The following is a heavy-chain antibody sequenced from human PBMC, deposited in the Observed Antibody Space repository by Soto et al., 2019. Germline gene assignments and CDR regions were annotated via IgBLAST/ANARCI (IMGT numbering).Heavy chain of an antibody. CDR2: ISGSGGST. CDR3: AKDRRAGGNSAFYFDF. Sequence: GGSLRLSCAASEFTFSSYARSRVRQAPGKGLEWVSAISGSGGSTYYADSVEGRFTISRDNSKNTLYLQMNSLRAEDTAVYYCAKDRRAGGNSAFYFDFWGQGAQVTVSS. D-gene: IGHD3-16*01. V-gene: IGHV3-23*01. CDR1: EFTFSSYA. J-gene: IGHJ4*02.